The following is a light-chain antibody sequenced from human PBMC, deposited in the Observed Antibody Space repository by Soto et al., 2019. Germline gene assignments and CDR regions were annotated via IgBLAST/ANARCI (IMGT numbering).Light chain of an antibody. J-gene: IGKJ1*01. V-gene: IGKV3-11*01. CDR3: QQRSNWPRT. CDR1: QNISSY. CDR2: DVS. Sequence: IVMTQSPVTLSVSRGEIATLSVRASQNISSYLIWYQQKPGQAPRLLMYDVSNRATGIPARFSGSGSGTDFTLTISSLEPEDLAVYYCQQRSNWPRTFGQGTKVDIK.